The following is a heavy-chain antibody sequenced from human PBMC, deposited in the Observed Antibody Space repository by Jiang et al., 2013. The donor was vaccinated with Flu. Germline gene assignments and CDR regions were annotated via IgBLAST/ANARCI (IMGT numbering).Heavy chain of an antibody. J-gene: IGHJ3*02. D-gene: IGHD1-1*01. V-gene: IGHV1-2*02. CDR3: ARDRYGNPFDI. CDR1: GYMFTGYY. Sequence: GAEVKKPGASVMVSCKASGYMFTGYYMHWVRQAPGQGLEWMGWINPNSGGTNYAQKFQGRVTMTSDTSISTAYMEVSRLRSDDTAMYYCARDRYGNPFDIWGQGTMVTVSS. CDR2: INPNSGGT.